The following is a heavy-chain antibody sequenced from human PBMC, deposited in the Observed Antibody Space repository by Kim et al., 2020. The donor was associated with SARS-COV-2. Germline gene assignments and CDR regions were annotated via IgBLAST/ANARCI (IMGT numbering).Heavy chain of an antibody. D-gene: IGHD6-13*01. CDR3: ARLVAAAGLYYYYGMDV. J-gene: IGHJ6*02. Sequence: QGRVTITADKSTSTAYMELSSLRSEDTAVYYCARLVAAAGLYYYYGMDVWGQGTTVTVSS. V-gene: IGHV1-69*02.